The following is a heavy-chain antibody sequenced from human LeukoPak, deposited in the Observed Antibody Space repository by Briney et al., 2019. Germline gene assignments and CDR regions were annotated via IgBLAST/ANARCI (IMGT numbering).Heavy chain of an antibody. J-gene: IGHJ4*02. CDR1: GFTFSSYA. CDR2: ISGSGGST. D-gene: IGHD3-10*01. V-gene: IGHV3-23*01. Sequence: GGSLRLSCAASGFTFSSYAMSWVRQAPGKGLEWVSAISGSGGSTYYADSVKGRFTISRDNSKNTLYLQMNSLRAEDTAVYYCAKDIKVHLLWFGELFDYFDYWGQGTLVTVSS. CDR3: AKDIKVHLLWFGELFDYFDY.